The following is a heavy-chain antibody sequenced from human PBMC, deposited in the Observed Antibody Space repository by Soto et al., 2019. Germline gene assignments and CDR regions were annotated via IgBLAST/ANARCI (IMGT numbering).Heavy chain of an antibody. V-gene: IGHV3-11*06. CDR3: ARGPGYYFDY. CDR1: GFTFSDCY. CDR2: ISSSSSYT. Sequence: PWVSLSPSCAASGFTFSDCYMSWIRQAPGKGLEWVSYISSSSSYTNYADSVKGRFTISRDNSKNTLYLQMGSLRAEDMAVYYCARGPGYYFDYWGQGTLVTVSS. J-gene: IGHJ4*02.